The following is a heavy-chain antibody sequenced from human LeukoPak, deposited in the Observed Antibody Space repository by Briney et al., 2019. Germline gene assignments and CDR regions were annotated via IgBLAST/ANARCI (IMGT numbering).Heavy chain of an antibody. V-gene: IGHV3-30*01. CDR3: ARDRPVGVPIAISYDLDS. CDR2: ISSDGSNK. Sequence: GTSLRLSCAASGFTFSSFAIHWVRQAPGKGLEWVAVISSDGSNKFYADSVRGRFTISRDNSKNTLNLQMNSLRPEDTAVYYCARDRPVGVPIAISYDLDSWGQGTLVSVSS. J-gene: IGHJ4*02. CDR1: GFTFSSFA. D-gene: IGHD2-2*02.